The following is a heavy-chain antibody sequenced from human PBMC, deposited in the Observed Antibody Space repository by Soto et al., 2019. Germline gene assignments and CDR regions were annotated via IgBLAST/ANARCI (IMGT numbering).Heavy chain of an antibody. V-gene: IGHV4-59*01. CDR2: IYYSGST. CDR1: GGSISSYY. CDR3: ARSADYGDYYFDY. J-gene: IGHJ4*02. Sequence: QVQLQESGPGLVKPSETLSLTCTVSGGSISSYYWSWIRQPPGKGLEWIGYIYYSGSTNYNPSLESRVTISVVTSNNQFSLKLSAVTAADTAVYYCARSADYGDYYFDYWGQGTLVTVSA. D-gene: IGHD4-17*01.